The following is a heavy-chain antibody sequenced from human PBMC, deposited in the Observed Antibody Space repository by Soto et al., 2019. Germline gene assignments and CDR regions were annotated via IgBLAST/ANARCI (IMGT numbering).Heavy chain of an antibody. CDR2: FDPEDGET. J-gene: IGHJ6*02. V-gene: IGHV1-24*01. Sequence: QVQLVQSGAEVKKPGASVKVSCKVSGYTLTELSMHWVRQAPGKGLEWMGGFDPEDGETIYAQKFQGRVTMTEDTSTDTALMELRSLRSEDTAVYYCATGLGVTTPYYYGMDVWGQGTTVTVSS. CDR1: GYTLTELS. D-gene: IGHD4-17*01. CDR3: ATGLGVTTPYYYGMDV.